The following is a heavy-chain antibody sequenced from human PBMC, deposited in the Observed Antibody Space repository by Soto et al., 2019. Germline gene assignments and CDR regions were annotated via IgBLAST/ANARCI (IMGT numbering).Heavy chain of an antibody. Sequence: EVQLLDSGGGLVQPGGSLRLSCETSGFTFSSYAMSWVRQAPGKGLEWVSSISRSGGSTNYADSVKGRFTISRDDSKNILSLQMNSLRAEDTAIYYCAKNYYFDGWGQGTLVTVSS. CDR3: AKNYYFDG. CDR1: GFTFSSYA. CDR2: ISRSGGST. V-gene: IGHV3-23*01. J-gene: IGHJ4*02. D-gene: IGHD3-10*01.